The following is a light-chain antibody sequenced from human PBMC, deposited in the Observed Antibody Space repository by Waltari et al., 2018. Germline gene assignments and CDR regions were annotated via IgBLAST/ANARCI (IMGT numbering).Light chain of an antibody. V-gene: IGLV2-23*02. CDR3: CSYAGRSTLV. CDR1: SSDVGASNL. J-gene: IGLJ3*02. CDR2: EVN. Sequence: QSALTQPASVSGSPGQSITISCSGTSSDVGASNLISWYQQHPGKFPTLMIYEVNKRPSGGSNRFSGSKSDNTASLTISGLQAEDEADYYCCSYAGRSTLVFGGGTKLTVL.